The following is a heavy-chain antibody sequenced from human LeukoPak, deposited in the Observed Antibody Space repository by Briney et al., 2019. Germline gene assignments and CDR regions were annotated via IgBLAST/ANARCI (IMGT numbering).Heavy chain of an antibody. CDR3: ARCSSTSCRGGFYYYYGMDV. CDR2: INPNSGGT. J-gene: IGHJ6*02. D-gene: IGHD2-2*01. V-gene: IGHV1-2*06. CDR1: GYTFTGYY. Sequence: GASVKVSCKASGYTFTGYYMHWVRQAPGQGLEWMGRINPNSGGTNYAQKFQGRVTMTRDTSISTAYMELSRLRSDDTAVYYCARCSSTSCRGGFYYYYGMDVWGQGTTVTVSS.